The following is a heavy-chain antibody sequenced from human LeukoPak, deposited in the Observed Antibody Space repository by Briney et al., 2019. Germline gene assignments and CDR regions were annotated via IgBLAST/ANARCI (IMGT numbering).Heavy chain of an antibody. CDR2: MNPNSGNT. D-gene: IGHD4-11*01. CDR1: GYTFTSYG. CDR3: ARGLPDYSIPPGSDHRYYYYGMDV. V-gene: IGHV1-8*02. Sequence: ASVKVSCTASGYTFTSYGISWVRQAPGQGLEWMGWMNPNSGNTGYAQKFQGRVTMTRNTSISTAYMELSSLRSEDTAVYYCARGLPDYSIPPGSDHRYYYYGMDVWGQGTTVTVSS. J-gene: IGHJ6*02.